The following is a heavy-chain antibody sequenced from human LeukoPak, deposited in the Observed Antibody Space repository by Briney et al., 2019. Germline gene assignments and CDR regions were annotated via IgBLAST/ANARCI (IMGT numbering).Heavy chain of an antibody. CDR3: AKDGSGEYVYWYYYMDV. CDR1: GFTFSSYG. CDR2: ISYDGSNK. V-gene: IGHV3-30*18. J-gene: IGHJ6*03. D-gene: IGHD3-3*01. Sequence: EGSLRLSCAASGFTFSSYGMHWVRQAPGKGLEWVAVISYDGSNKYYGNSVKGRFTISRDNSKNTLYLQMNSLKTEDTAMYYCAKDGSGEYVYWYYYMDVWGKGTTVTVSS.